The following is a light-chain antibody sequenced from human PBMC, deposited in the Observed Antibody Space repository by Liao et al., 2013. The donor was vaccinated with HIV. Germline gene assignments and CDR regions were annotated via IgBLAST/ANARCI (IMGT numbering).Light chain of an antibody. V-gene: IGLV3-1*01. Sequence: SYELTQPPSVSVSPGQTASITCSGDKLGDKYACWYQQKPGQSPVLVIYQDSKRPSGIPERFSGSNSGNTATLTISGTQAMDEADYYCQAWDSSTVVFGRGTKADRP. CDR3: QAWDSSTVV. CDR1: KLGDKY. J-gene: IGLJ2*01. CDR2: QDS.